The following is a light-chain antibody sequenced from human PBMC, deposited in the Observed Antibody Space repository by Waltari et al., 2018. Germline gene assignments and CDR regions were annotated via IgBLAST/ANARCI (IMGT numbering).Light chain of an antibody. CDR2: AAS. CDR1: QSISSY. V-gene: IGKV1-39*01. Sequence: DIQMTQSPSSLSASVGDRVTITCRAIQSISSYLNWYQQKPGKAPKRLIYAASSLQSGVPSRVSGSGSGTDFTLTISSLQPEDFATYYCQQSYSTPRTFGPGTKVDIK. CDR3: QQSYSTPRT. J-gene: IGKJ3*01.